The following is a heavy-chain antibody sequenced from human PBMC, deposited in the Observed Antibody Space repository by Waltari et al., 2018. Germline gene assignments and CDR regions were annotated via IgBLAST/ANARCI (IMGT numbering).Heavy chain of an antibody. V-gene: IGHV4-39*01. Sequence: QLQLQESGPGLVKPSETLSLSCTVSGASISTTGSYWAWIRQPPGKGLEWIANIYYNGNTSYHPSVTSRVTISMDTSENRFSLKLSSVTAADTAIYYCARQPLITLTGTSGFDFWGQGTLVTVSS. CDR3: ARQPLITLTGTSGFDF. J-gene: IGHJ4*02. CDR1: GASISTTGSY. D-gene: IGHD1-7*01. CDR2: IYYNGNT.